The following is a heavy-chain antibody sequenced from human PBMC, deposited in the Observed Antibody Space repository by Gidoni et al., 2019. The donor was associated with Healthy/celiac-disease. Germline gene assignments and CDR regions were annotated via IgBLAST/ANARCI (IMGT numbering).Heavy chain of an antibody. Sequence: EVQLVASGGGLVKPGRSLRLSCTASGFTFGDYAMSWFRQAPGKGLEWVGFIRSKAYGGTTEYAASVKGRFTISRDDSKSIAYLQMNSLKTEDTAVYYCTPQYCSSTSCYALDYWGQGTLVTVSA. CDR1: GFTFGDYA. CDR2: IRSKAYGGTT. D-gene: IGHD2-2*01. V-gene: IGHV3-49*05. CDR3: TPQYCSSTSCYALDY. J-gene: IGHJ4*02.